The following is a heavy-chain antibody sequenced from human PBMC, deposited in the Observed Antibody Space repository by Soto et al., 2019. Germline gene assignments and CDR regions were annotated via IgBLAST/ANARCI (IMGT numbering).Heavy chain of an antibody. V-gene: IGHV1-2*02. CDR2: INPNSGGT. Sequence: ASVKVSCKASGYTFTGYYMHWVRQAPGQGLEWMGWINPNSGGTNYAQKFQGRVTMTRDTSISTAHMELNSVAAADTAVYYCARIPVDTYMIYWSDPWGQGTQVTVSS. D-gene: IGHD3-16*01. CDR1: GYTFTGYY. J-gene: IGHJ5*02. CDR3: ARIPVDTYMIYWSDP.